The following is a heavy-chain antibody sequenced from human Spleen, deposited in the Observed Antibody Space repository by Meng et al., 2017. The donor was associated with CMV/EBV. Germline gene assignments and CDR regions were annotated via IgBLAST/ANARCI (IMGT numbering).Heavy chain of an antibody. CDR1: GFTFSSYS. V-gene: IGHV3-21*06. D-gene: IGHD5-18*01. Sequence: GESLKISCAASGFTFSSYSMNWVRQAPGKGLEWVSSISSSSSYISYADSVKGRFTISRDNAKNSLYLQMNSLRAEDTAVYYCASSAEAQGIRAYFHYGMDVWGQGTTVTVSS. CDR3: ASSAEAQGIRAYFHYGMDV. J-gene: IGHJ6*02. CDR2: ISSSSSYI.